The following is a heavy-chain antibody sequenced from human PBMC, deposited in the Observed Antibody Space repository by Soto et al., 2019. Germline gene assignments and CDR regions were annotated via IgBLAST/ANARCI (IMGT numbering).Heavy chain of an antibody. CDR3: AKDMAIGQQLVNYYYYGMDV. J-gene: IGHJ6*02. CDR1: GFTFSSYA. CDR2: ISGSGGST. V-gene: IGHV3-23*01. Sequence: GGSLRLSCAASGFTFSSYAMSWVRQAPGKGLEWVSAISGSGGSTYYADSVKGRFTISRDNSKNTLYLQMNSLRAEDTAVYYCAKDMAIGQQLVNYYYYGMDVWGQGTTVTVSS. D-gene: IGHD6-13*01.